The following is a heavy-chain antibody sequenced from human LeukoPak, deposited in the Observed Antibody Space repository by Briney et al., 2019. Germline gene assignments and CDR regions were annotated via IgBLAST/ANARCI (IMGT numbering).Heavy chain of an antibody. CDR1: GFTFSSYA. Sequence: GGSLRLSCAASGFTFSSYAMHWVRQAPGKGLEWVAVISYDGSNKYYADSVKGRFTISRDNSKNTLYLQMNSLRAEDTAVYYCAKERLGYCSSTSCQGHDYWGQGTLVTVSS. J-gene: IGHJ4*02. CDR2: ISYDGSNK. V-gene: IGHV3-30*04. CDR3: AKERLGYCSSTSCQGHDY. D-gene: IGHD2-2*01.